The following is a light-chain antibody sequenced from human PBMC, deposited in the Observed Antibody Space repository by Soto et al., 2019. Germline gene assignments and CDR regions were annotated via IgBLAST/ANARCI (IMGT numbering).Light chain of an antibody. Sequence: QSVLTQPASVSGSPGQSITISCTGTSSDVGGYNYVSWYQHHPGKAPKLLIFEVGNRPSGVSHRFSGSKSGNTASLTISGLQDEDEADYYCTSYTATSTYVFGTGTKVTVL. J-gene: IGLJ1*01. CDR3: TSYTATSTYV. V-gene: IGLV2-14*01. CDR1: SSDVGGYNY. CDR2: EVG.